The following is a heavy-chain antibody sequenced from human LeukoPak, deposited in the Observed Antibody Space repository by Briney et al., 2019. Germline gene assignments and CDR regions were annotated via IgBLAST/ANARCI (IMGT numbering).Heavy chain of an antibody. CDR2: ISGSSTHT. CDR1: GFTFSDYY. Sequence: GGSLRLSCAASGFTFSDYYMSWIRQAPGKGLEWVSYISGSSTHTNYADSVKGRFTISRDNAKKSLYLQMNSLRAEDTAVYYCATPGLLGYCSSAVCAPPGYWGQGTLVTVSS. D-gene: IGHD2-2*01. J-gene: IGHJ4*02. V-gene: IGHV3-11*03. CDR3: ATPGLLGYCSSAVCAPPGY.